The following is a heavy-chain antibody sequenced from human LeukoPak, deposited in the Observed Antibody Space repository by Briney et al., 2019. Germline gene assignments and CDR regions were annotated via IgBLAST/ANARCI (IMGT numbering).Heavy chain of an antibody. CDR2: ISAYNGNT. J-gene: IGHJ4*02. D-gene: IGHD6-13*01. CDR1: GYTFTSYG. V-gene: IGHV1-18*01. CDR3: ARVPTAADDY. Sequence: ASVKVSCKASGYTFTSYGISWVLQAPGHRLEWMGWISAYNGNTSYAKKLQGRVTMTTDTSTSTAYMELRSLRSDDTAVYYCARVPTAADDYWGQGRLVTASS.